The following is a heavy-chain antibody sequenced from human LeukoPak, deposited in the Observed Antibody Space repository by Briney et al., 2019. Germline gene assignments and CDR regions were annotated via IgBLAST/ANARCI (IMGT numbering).Heavy chain of an antibody. CDR3: TTELITLDAFDI. V-gene: IGHV3-15*01. CDR1: GFTFSNAW. CDR2: IKSKTDGGTT. Sequence: GGSLRLSCAASGFTFSNAWMSWVRQAPGKGLEWVGRIKSKTDGGTTDYAAPVKGRFTSSRDDSKNTLYLQMNSLKTEDTAVYYCTTELITLDAFDIWGQGTMVTVSS. D-gene: IGHD3-22*01. J-gene: IGHJ3*02.